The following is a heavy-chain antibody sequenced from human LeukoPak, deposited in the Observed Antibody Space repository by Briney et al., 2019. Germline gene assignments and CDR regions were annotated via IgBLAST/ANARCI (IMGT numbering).Heavy chain of an antibody. CDR1: GFTLRSNW. J-gene: IGHJ4*02. CDR3: ATRSGIWY. V-gene: IGHV3-7*03. Sequence: GGSLRLSCAASGFTLRSNWMSWVRQAPGKGLEWVANIKQDGSHKNYADSVKGRFTISRDNAKNSLYLQMNSLRADDTAVYYCATRSGIWYWGQGTLVTVSS. D-gene: IGHD3-10*01. CDR2: IKQDGSHK.